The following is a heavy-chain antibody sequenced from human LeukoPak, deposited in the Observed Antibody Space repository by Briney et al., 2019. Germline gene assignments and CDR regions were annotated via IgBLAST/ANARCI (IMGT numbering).Heavy chain of an antibody. CDR1: GFTFSGYA. CDR3: LKSHASIWNVYDY. CDR2: ITAGGDGT. Sequence: GGSLRLSCAASGFTFSGYAMNWVRLAPGKGLEWVSAITAGGDGTYYADSVKGRFTISRDNLKNMVFLQMNSLRAEDTAICYSLKSHASIWNVYDYWGQGTLVTVSS. V-gene: IGHV3-23*01. D-gene: IGHD1-1*01. J-gene: IGHJ4*02.